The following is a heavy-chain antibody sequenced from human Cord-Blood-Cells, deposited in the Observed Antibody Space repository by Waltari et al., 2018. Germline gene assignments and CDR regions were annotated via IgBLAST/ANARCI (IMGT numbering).Heavy chain of an antibody. Sequence: QVQLVQSGAEVKTPGSSVKVSCKASGGTFSSYDISWVRQAPGQGLEWMGRIIPILGIANYAQKFQGRVTITADKSTSTAYMELSSLRSEDTAVYYCASAGAGGAFDIWGQGTMVTVSS. CDR2: IIPILGIA. CDR3: ASAGAGGAFDI. CDR1: GGTFSSYD. D-gene: IGHD3-16*01. J-gene: IGHJ3*02. V-gene: IGHV1-69*09.